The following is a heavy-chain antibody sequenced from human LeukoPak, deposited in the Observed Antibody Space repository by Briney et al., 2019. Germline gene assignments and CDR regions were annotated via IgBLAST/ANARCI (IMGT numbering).Heavy chain of an antibody. CDR1: GFTFSDYY. J-gene: IGHJ4*02. CDR2: IYIGGTT. Sequence: GSLRLSCAASGFTFSDYYKSWIRQAPGKGLEWLSVIYIGGTTYYADSVKGRFTISRDNSKNTLYLQMNSLRAEDTAVYYCARRSAVQGFDFWGQGTLVTVSS. CDR3: ARRSAVQGFDF. D-gene: IGHD2-2*01. V-gene: IGHV3-53*01.